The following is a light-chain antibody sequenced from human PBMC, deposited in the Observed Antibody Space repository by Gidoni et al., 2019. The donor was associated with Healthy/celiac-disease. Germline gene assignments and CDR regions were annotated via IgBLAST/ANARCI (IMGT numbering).Light chain of an antibody. V-gene: IGLV2-14*01. CDR2: EVS. CDR3: SSYTTSTPHVL. J-gene: IGLJ2*01. Sequence: QSALPQPASVSGSPGQSITISCTGTNSDVGGYNYVAWYQQHPGKAPKLMIYEVSNRPSGVSNRLSGSKSGNTASLTISGLQAEDEADYYCSSYTTSTPHVLFGGGTKLTVL. CDR1: NSDVGGYNY.